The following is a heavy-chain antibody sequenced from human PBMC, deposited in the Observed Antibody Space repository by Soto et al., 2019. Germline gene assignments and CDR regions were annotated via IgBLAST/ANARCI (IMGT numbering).Heavy chain of an antibody. CDR2: ISSSSSRI. CDR1: GFSFNTYA. D-gene: IGHD6-25*01. J-gene: IGHJ4*02. CDR3: ASDPGIAAAGMDY. V-gene: IGHV3-48*04. Sequence: EVQLVESGGGLIQPGGSLRLSCAASGFSFNTYAMNWVRQAPGKGLEWISYISSSSSRIYYADSVKGRFTLSRDNAKNSLYLQMKSLRAEDTAVYYCASDPGIAAAGMDYWGQGTLVTVSS.